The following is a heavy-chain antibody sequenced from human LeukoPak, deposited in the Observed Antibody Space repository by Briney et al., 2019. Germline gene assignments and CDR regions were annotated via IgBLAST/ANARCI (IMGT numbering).Heavy chain of an antibody. CDR1: GFTFSSYA. J-gene: IGHJ4*02. CDR2: ISGSGGST. CDR3: AKKAYSDFMWYFDY. Sequence: GGSLRLSCAASGFTFSSYAMNWVRRAPGKGLEWVSGISGSGGSTYYADSVKGRFTISRDNSKNTLYLQMNSLRAEDTAVYYCAKKAYSDFMWYFDYWGQGTLVTVSS. V-gene: IGHV3-23*01. D-gene: IGHD4-11*01.